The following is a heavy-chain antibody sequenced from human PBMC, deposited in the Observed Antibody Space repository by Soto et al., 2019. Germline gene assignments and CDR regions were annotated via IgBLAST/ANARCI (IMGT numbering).Heavy chain of an antibody. CDR1: GFTVNSHA. CDR3: TKSRRGILMVYGFGGMDV. CDR2: ISGSGDGT. D-gene: IGHD2-8*01. V-gene: IGHV3-23*01. J-gene: IGHJ6*01. Sequence: GWSLRLSCAASGFTVNSHAMSLVRQAPGKGLEWVASISGSGDGTYYGDSVKGRFTISRDSSSSTLYLQMNNLRGEDTAVYFCTKSRRGILMVYGFGGMDVWGQGTTVTVSS.